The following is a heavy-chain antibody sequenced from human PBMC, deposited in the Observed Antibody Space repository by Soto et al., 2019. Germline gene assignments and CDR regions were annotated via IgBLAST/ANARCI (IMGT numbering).Heavy chain of an antibody. CDR3: QTIYYDSSGGAFDI. CDR2: INPNSGGT. Sequence: QVQLVQSGAEVKKPGASVKVSCKASGYTFTGYYMHWVRQAPGQGLEWMGWINPNSGGTNYAQKFQGWVTMTRDTSISTAYMELRRLRSDDTAVYYCQTIYYDSSGGAFDIWGQGTMVTVSS. CDR1: GYTFTGYY. D-gene: IGHD3-22*01. V-gene: IGHV1-2*04. J-gene: IGHJ3*02.